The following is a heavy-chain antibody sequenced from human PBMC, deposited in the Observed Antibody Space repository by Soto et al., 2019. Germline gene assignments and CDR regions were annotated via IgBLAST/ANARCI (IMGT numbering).Heavy chain of an antibody. Sequence: QVQLVQSGAEVKKPGASVKVSCKASGYTFTSYDINWVRQATGQGLEWMGWMNPNSGSTAYAQKFQGRVTMIRNTSISTAYMELSILRSEDTAVYYCARERCAFDIWGQGTMVTVSS. V-gene: IGHV1-8*01. CDR1: GYTFTSYD. CDR2: MNPNSGST. J-gene: IGHJ3*02. CDR3: ARERCAFDI.